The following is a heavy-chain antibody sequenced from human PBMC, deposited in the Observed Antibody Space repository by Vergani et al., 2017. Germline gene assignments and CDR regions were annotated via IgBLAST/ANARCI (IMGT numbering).Heavy chain of an antibody. CDR1: GFTFSGSA. J-gene: IGHJ4*02. Sequence: EVQLVESGGGLVQPGGSLKLSCAASGFTFSGSAMHWVRQASGKGLEWVGRIRSKANSYATAYAASVKGRFTISRDNAKNSLYLQMNSLRDEDTAVYYCARDVKVGATLFDYWGQGTLVTVSS. V-gene: IGHV3-73*02. CDR2: IRSKANSYAT. D-gene: IGHD1-26*01. CDR3: ARDVKVGATLFDY.